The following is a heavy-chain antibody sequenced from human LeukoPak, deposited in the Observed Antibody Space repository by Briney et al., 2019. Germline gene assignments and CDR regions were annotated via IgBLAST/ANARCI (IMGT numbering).Heavy chain of an antibody. CDR3: ARGAVAGPAFDI. CDR2: IIPIFGTA. D-gene: IGHD6-19*01. V-gene: IGHV1-69*13. J-gene: IGHJ3*02. CDR1: GGTFSSYA. Sequence: GASVNVSCKASGGTFSSYAISWVRQAPGQGLEWMGGIIPIFGTANYAQKFQGRVTITADESTSTAYMELSSLRSEDTAVYYCARGAVAGPAFDIWGQGTMVTVSS.